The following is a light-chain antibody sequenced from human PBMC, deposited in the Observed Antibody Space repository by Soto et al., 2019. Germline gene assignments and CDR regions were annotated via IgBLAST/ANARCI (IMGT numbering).Light chain of an antibody. J-gene: IGKJ4*02. V-gene: IGKV3-11*01. CDR1: QSVSSY. CDR2: DAS. CDR3: QQRSNWPG. Sequence: EIVLTQSPATLSLSPGERATLSCRASQSVSSYLAWYQQKPGQAPRLLIYDASNRATGIPARFSGSGSGTXXXXXXSSLEPEDFAVYYCQQRSNWPGFGGGTKVEIK.